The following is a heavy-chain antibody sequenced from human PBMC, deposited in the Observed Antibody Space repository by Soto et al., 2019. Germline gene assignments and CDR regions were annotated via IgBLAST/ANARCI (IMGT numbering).Heavy chain of an antibody. J-gene: IGHJ6*02. CDR1: GFTFGDYE. CDR2: ISSGGSAI. CDR3: ARREGFSNSRCPNYYGLDV. Sequence: EEHLVESGGGLVQPGGSLRLSCAASGFTFGDYEMNWVRQAPGMGLEWVSHISSGGSAIYYRDSVKGRFTISRDNAKNSPLLEINRPGADDPAVYFCARREGFSNSRCPNYYGLDVWGQGTTVTVSS. V-gene: IGHV3-48*03. D-gene: IGHD1-26*01.